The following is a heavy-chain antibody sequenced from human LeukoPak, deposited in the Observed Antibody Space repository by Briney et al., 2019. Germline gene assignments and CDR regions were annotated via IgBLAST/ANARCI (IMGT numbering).Heavy chain of an antibody. V-gene: IGHV4-39*07. D-gene: IGHD2-2*02. CDR1: GGSISSSSYY. Sequence: PSETLSLTCTVSGGSISSSSYYWGWIRQPPGKGLEWIGSIYYSGSTYYNPSLKSRVTISVDTSKNQFSLKLSSVTAADTAVYYCARLPRVGYCSSTSCYKGPVYYYYMDVWGKGTTVTVSS. CDR3: ARLPRVGYCSSTSCYKGPVYYYYMDV. CDR2: IYYSGST. J-gene: IGHJ6*03.